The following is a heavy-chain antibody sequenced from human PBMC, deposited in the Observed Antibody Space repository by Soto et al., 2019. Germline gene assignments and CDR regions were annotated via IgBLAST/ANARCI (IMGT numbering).Heavy chain of an antibody. CDR3: AIDQVIAVAALAY. V-gene: IGHV1-46*01. Sequence: GASVKVSCKASGYTFTTYYIQWVRHAPGHGPEWLGIINPSSGTTRYAQNFQGRVTLTRDTSTSTVYMELSSLRSEDTAVYYCAIDQVIAVAALAYWGQGTLVTVSS. D-gene: IGHD6-19*01. J-gene: IGHJ4*02. CDR1: GYTFTTYY. CDR2: INPSSGTT.